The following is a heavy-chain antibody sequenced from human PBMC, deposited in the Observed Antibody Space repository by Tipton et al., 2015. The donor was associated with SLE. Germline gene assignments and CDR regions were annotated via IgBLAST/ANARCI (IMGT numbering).Heavy chain of an antibody. D-gene: IGHD6-6*01. CDR1: GGSISSHY. V-gene: IGHV4-59*11. CDR3: AAGVYSSSSLNFDY. CDR2: IYYSGST. Sequence: TLSLTCTVSGGSISSHYWSWIRQPPGKGLEWIGYIYYSGSTNYNPSLKSRVTISVDTSKSQFSLKLSSVTAADTAVYYCAAGVYSSSSLNFDYWGQGTLVTVSS. J-gene: IGHJ4*02.